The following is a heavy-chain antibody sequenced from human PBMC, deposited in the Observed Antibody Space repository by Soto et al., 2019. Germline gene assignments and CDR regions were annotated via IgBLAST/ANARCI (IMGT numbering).Heavy chain of an antibody. V-gene: IGHV1-2*02. D-gene: IGHD2-2*01. Sequence: QVQLVQSGADVKTPGASVRVSCKASGYTFTGYYVHWVREAPGQGLEWMGWINPETGATSYAQKLQGSVTLSRDTSINTAYLELSSLRFDDSAVYFCARERYQVISDGMDVWGQGTTVTVS. CDR2: INPETGAT. CDR3: ARERYQVISDGMDV. CDR1: GYTFTGYY. J-gene: IGHJ6*02.